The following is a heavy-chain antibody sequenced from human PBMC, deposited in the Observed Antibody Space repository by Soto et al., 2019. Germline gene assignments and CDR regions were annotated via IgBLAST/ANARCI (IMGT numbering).Heavy chain of an antibody. J-gene: IGHJ4*02. D-gene: IGHD6-19*01. Sequence: PSESMSLTCTVSGGSISSGGYYWSWVRQAPGERLEWVSFISSSGGTTYYADSVKGRFTISRDNSRNTVFLQMNTLGAEDTAIYYCATFMTVTGPGWGRASEYWGQGTRVTVSS. CDR3: ATFMTVTGPGWGRASEY. CDR1: GGSISSGGYY. CDR2: ISSSGGTT. V-gene: IGHV3-23*01.